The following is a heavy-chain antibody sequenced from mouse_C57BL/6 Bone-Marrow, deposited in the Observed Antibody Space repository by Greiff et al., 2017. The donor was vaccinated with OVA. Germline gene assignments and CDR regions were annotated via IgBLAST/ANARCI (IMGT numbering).Heavy chain of an antibody. Sequence: EVKLVESGGGLVKPGGSLKLSCAASGFTFSSYTMSWVRQTPEKRLEWVATISGGGGNTYYPDSVKCRFTISRDNAKNTLYLQMSSLRSEDTALYYCARHGLTTVVGDYYAMDYWGQGTSVTVSS. CDR1: GFTFSSYT. J-gene: IGHJ4*01. D-gene: IGHD1-1*01. CDR2: ISGGGGNT. V-gene: IGHV5-9*01. CDR3: ARHGLTTVVGDYYAMDY.